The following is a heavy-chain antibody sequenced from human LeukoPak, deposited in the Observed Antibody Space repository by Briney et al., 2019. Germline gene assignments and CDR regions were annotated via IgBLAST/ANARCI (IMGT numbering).Heavy chain of an antibody. D-gene: IGHD3-22*01. CDR3: ARDWSGRRYYDSNTIYGMDV. CDR2: IYSGGST. J-gene: IGHJ6*02. Sequence: GGSLRLSCAASGFTFSSYAMSWVRQAPGKGLEWVSVIYSGGSTYYADSVKGRFTISRDNSKNTLYLQMNSLRAEDTAVYYCARDWSGRRYYDSNTIYGMDVWGQGTTVTVSS. CDR1: GFTFSSYA. V-gene: IGHV3-53*01.